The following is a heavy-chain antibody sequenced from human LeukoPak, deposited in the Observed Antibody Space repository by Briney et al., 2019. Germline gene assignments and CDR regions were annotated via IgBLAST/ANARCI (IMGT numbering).Heavy chain of an antibody. CDR2: MNGEGTTI. CDR3: ATARNFRFEY. CDR1: GLTFGTTW. V-gene: IGHV3-74*01. J-gene: IGHJ4*02. D-gene: IGHD1-7*01. Sequence: GGSLRLSCATSGLTFGTTWMHWVRQAPGKGLMWVSRMNGEGTTIDYADSVKGRFTVSRDYAKNTLFLQMNNLRTEDTALYFCATARNFRFEYWGQGSLVIVSA.